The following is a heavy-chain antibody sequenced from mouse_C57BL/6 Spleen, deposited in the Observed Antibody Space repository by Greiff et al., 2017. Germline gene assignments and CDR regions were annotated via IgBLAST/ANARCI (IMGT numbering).Heavy chain of an antibody. CDR1: GYSITSGYY. CDR3: ASSEDGYLYAMDY. D-gene: IGHD2-3*01. CDR2: ISYDGSN. Sequence: EVQLQQSGPGLVKPSQSLSLTCSVTGYSITSGYYWNWIRQFPGNKLEWMGYISYDGSNNYNPSLKNRISITRDTSKNQFFLKLNSVTTEDTATYYCASSEDGYLYAMDYWGQGTSVTVSS. V-gene: IGHV3-6*01. J-gene: IGHJ4*01.